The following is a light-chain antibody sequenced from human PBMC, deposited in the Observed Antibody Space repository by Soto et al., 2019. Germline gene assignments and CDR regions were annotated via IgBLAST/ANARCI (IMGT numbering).Light chain of an antibody. Sequence: DIQITQSPLALSAHPGYKAKITFTASQTIKTYLNWYQQKPGKAPKLLLYAASTLQAGVPSRFSGSGSGTEFTVTIASLQPEDFGTYSCQQSYETPLAFGGGTKVDIK. CDR3: QQSYETPLA. V-gene: IGKV1-39*01. J-gene: IGKJ4*01. CDR1: QTIKTY. CDR2: AAS.